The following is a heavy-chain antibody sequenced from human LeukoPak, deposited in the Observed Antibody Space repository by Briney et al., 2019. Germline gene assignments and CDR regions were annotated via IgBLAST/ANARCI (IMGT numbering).Heavy chain of an antibody. V-gene: IGHV5-51*01. CDR2: IYPGDSDT. CDR3: AGPNPIAAADY. CDR1: GYSFTNYW. J-gene: IGHJ4*02. Sequence: GESLQISSKGSGYSFTNYWIGWVRQMPGKGLGWMGIIYPGDSDTRYSPSFQGQVTISADKSISTAYLQWRSLKASDTAMYYCAGPNPIAAADYWGQGTLVTVSS. D-gene: IGHD6-13*01.